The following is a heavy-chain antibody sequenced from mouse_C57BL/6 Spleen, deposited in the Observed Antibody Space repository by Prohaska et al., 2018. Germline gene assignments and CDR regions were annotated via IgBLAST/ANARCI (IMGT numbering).Heavy chain of an antibody. D-gene: IGHD4-1*01. CDR2: INTYSGVP. CDR1: GYTFTTYG. V-gene: IGHV9-3*01. J-gene: IGHJ1*03. CDR3: ARSWEDWYFDV. Sequence: QIQLVQSGPELKKPGETVKISCKASGYTFTTYGMSWVKQAPGTGLKWMGWINTYSGVPTYADDFKGRFAFSLETSASTAYLQINNLKNEDTATYFCARSWEDWYFDVWGTGTTVTVSS.